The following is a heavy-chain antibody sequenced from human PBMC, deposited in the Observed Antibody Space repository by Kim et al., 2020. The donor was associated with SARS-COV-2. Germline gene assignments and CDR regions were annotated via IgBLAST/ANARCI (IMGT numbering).Heavy chain of an antibody. V-gene: IGHV1-18*04. D-gene: IGHD5-12*01. Sequence: ASVKVSCKASGYTFTSYCIHWVRQAPGQGLEWMGWISAYNGNTNYAQKVQGRVTMTTDTSTTTAYMELRSLRSDDTAVYYCARGGFPEVATIASDYWGQGALGSPSS. J-gene: IGHJ4*02. CDR1: GYTFTSYC. CDR2: ISAYNGNT. CDR3: ARGGFPEVATIASDY.